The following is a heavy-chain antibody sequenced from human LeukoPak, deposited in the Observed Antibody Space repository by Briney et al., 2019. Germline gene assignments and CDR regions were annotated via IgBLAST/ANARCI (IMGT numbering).Heavy chain of an antibody. CDR2: INPNSGGT. Sequence: GASVKVSCKASGYTFTGYYMHWVRQAPGQGLEWMGWINPNSGGTNYAQKFQGRVTMTRDTSISTAYMELSRLRSDDTAVYYCARDVGYCSGGSCYYFDYWGQGTLVTVSS. V-gene: IGHV1-2*02. CDR3: ARDVGYCSGGSCYYFDY. J-gene: IGHJ4*02. D-gene: IGHD2-15*01. CDR1: GYTFTGYY.